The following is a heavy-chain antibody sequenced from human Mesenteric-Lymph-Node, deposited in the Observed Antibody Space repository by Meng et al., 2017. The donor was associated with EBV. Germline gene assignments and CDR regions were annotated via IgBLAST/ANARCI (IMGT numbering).Heavy chain of an antibody. CDR3: ARERRVG. Sequence: EGQLVESGGRSVQPGGPLRLSCAASGLPFSTYWMHWVRQAPGKGLVWVSRINTDGTSTYYADSVKGRFTISRDNAKNTLYLQMNSLRAEDTAMYYCARERRVGWGQGTLVTVSS. V-gene: IGHV3-74*01. CDR1: GLPFSTYW. CDR2: INTDGTST. J-gene: IGHJ4*02.